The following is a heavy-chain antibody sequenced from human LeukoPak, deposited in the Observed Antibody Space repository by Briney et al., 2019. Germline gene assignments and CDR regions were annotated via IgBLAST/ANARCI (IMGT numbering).Heavy chain of an antibody. Sequence: ASVKVSCKVSGYTLTELSTHWVRQAPGKGLEWMGGFDPEDGETNYAQKFQRRVTMTEDTSTDTAYMELSSLRSEDTAVYYCATQPHDSWLLLQDAFDIWGQGTMVTVSS. CDR2: FDPEDGET. D-gene: IGHD3-22*01. J-gene: IGHJ3*02. V-gene: IGHV1-24*01. CDR1: GYTLTELS. CDR3: ATQPHDSWLLLQDAFDI.